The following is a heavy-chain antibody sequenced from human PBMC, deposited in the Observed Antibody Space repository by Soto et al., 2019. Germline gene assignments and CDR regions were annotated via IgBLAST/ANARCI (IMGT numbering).Heavy chain of an antibody. CDR3: ARHVPYCSDTSHCAYGMDV. Sequence: SETLSLTCSVSGGSVTNYYWSWIRQPPGKGLEWIGYIYYSGSTNYNPSLKSRVTISVDTSKNQFSLKLSSVTAADTAVYYCARHVPYCSDTSHCAYGMDVWGQGTTVTVSS. CDR2: IYYSGST. D-gene: IGHD2-2*01. CDR1: GGSVTNYY. V-gene: IGHV4-59*08. J-gene: IGHJ6*02.